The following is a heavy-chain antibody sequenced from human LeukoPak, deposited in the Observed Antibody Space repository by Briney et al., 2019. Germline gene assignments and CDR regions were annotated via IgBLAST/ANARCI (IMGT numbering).Heavy chain of an antibody. CDR2: INHSGST. CDR3: ARRETYSSSSSGKRNWFDP. Sequence: SETLSLTCAVHGGSFSGYYWSWIRQPPGKGLEWIGEINHSGSTNYNPSLKSRVTISVDTSKNQFSLKLCSVTAADTAVYYCARRETYSSSSSGKRNWFDPWGQGTLVTVSS. D-gene: IGHD6-13*01. V-gene: IGHV4-34*01. J-gene: IGHJ5*02. CDR1: GGSFSGYY.